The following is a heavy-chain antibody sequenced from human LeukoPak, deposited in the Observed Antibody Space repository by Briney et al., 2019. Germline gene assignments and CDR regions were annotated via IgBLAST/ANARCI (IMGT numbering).Heavy chain of an antibody. J-gene: IGHJ2*01. CDR1: GYSISSGYN. V-gene: IGHV4-38-2*02. Sequence: SETLSLTCTVSGYSISSGYNWGWIRRPPGKGLEWIGSIHDSGSTYYNPSLKSRVTRSLDTSKNRFSLQLSSVTAADTAVYYCVRGVDFWSGYPPWYFDLWGRGTLVTVSS. CDR3: VRGVDFWSGYPPWYFDL. D-gene: IGHD3-3*01. CDR2: IHDSGST.